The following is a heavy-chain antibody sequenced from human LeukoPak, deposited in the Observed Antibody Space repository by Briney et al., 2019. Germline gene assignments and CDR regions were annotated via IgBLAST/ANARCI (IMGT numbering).Heavy chain of an antibody. CDR1: GGSFSGYY. CDR3: ARDRGLATVTYFDY. D-gene: IGHD4-17*01. Sequence: SENLSLTCAVYGGSFSGYYWSWIRQPPGKGLEWIGEINHRGSTNYNPSLKSRVTTSVDTSKNQFSLKLSSVTAADTAVYYCARDRGLATVTYFDYWGQGTLVTVSS. CDR2: INHRGST. J-gene: IGHJ4*02. V-gene: IGHV4-34*09.